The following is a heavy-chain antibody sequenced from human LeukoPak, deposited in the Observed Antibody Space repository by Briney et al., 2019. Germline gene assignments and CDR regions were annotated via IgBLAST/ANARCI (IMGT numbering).Heavy chain of an antibody. Sequence: NPSETLSHTFAVYGGSFSGYYWSLIRQPPRNGLEWIGAINDSGSTNYNPSLKSRVTISVDTSKNQFSLKLSSVTAADTAVYYCARDAGDLVGVSLGYFDPWGQGTLVTVSS. CDR2: INDSGST. V-gene: IGHV4-34*01. J-gene: IGHJ5*02. CDR1: GGSFSGYY. D-gene: IGHD3-10*01. CDR3: ARDAGDLVGVSLGYFDP.